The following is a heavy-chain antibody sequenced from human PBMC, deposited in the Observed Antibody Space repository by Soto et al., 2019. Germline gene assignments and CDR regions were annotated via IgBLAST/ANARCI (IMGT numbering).Heavy chain of an antibody. D-gene: IGHD3-10*01. CDR2: IYHSGST. CDR1: CGSISSSNW. J-gene: IGHJ6*02. Sequence: SDTLSHTCAVSCGSISSSNWWSWVRQPPVKGLECIGEIYHSGSTNYNPSLKSRVTISVDKSKNQFSLKLSSVTAAGTAVYYCARGGSGSHYYYYYYGKDVWGQGTTVNVSS. CDR3: ARGGSGSHYYYYYYGKDV. V-gene: IGHV4-4*02.